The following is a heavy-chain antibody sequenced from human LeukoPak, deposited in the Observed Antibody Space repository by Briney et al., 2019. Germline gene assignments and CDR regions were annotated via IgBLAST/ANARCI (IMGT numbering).Heavy chain of an antibody. Sequence: SETLSLTCTVSGGSISSYYWSWIRQPAGKGLEWIGRIYTSGSTNYNPSLKSRVTMSVDTSKNQFSLKLSSVAAADTAVYYCARGSMYSSGWYYFDYSGQGTLVTVSS. D-gene: IGHD6-19*01. J-gene: IGHJ4*02. CDR2: IYTSGST. V-gene: IGHV4-4*07. CDR1: GGSISSYY. CDR3: ARGSMYSSGWYYFDY.